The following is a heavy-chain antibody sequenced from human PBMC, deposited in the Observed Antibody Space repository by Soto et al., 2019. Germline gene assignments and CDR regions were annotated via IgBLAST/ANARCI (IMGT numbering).Heavy chain of an antibody. D-gene: IGHD4-17*01. CDR3: AKDRGDYDNFYYFDY. J-gene: IGHJ4*02. V-gene: IGHV3-30*18. Sequence: PGGSLRLSCAASGFTFSSYGMHWVRQVPGKGLEWVAVISYDGSNKYYADSVKGRFTVSRDNSKNTLYLQMNSLRAEDTAVYYCAKDRGDYDNFYYFDYWGQGTLVTVSS. CDR1: GFTFSSYG. CDR2: ISYDGSNK.